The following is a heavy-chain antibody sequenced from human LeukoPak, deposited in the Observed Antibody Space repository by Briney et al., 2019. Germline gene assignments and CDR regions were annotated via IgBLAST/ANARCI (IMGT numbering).Heavy chain of an antibody. CDR3: ARVRGWWRPQVAFDI. Sequence: ASVKVSCKASGGTFSSYATSWVRQAPGQGLEWMGWISAYNGNTNYAQKLQGRVTMTTDTSTSTAYMELRSLRSDDTAVYYCARVRGWWRPQVAFDIWGQGTMVTVSS. CDR1: GGTFSSYA. CDR2: ISAYNGNT. D-gene: IGHD2-15*01. J-gene: IGHJ3*02. V-gene: IGHV1-18*01.